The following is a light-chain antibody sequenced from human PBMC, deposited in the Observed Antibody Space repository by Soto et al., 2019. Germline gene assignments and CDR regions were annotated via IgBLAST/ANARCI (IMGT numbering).Light chain of an antibody. V-gene: IGKV3-11*01. J-gene: IGKJ4*01. CDR3: QQYSNLPLT. CDR1: QSVSSY. CDR2: DAS. Sequence: EIVLTQSPASLCLSQGERATLSCRASQSVSSYLAWYQQKPGQAPRLLIYDASNRATGIPARFSGSGSATDFTLTISSLEPEDFAVYYCQQYSNLPLTFGGGTKVDIK.